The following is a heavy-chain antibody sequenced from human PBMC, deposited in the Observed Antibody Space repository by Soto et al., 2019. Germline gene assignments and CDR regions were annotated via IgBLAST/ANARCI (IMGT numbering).Heavy chain of an antibody. CDR3: AKEGFTLLWFGELLWSYFDY. CDR1: GFTFSTYA. Sequence: GGSLRLSCAASGFTFSTYAMSWVRQAPGKGLEWVSAISGSVVSTYYADSVKGRFTISRDNSKNTLYLQMNSLRAEDTAVYYCAKEGFTLLWFGELLWSYFDYWGQGTLVTVSS. D-gene: IGHD3-10*01. V-gene: IGHV3-23*01. J-gene: IGHJ4*02. CDR2: ISGSVVST.